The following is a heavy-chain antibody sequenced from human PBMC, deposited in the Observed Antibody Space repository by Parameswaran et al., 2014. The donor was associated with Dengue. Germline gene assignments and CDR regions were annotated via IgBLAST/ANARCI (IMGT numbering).Heavy chain of an antibody. CDR2: ISSSSSYI. CDR3: AREEDLRYCSGGSCYQDYYYYSMDV. Sequence: VRQMPGKGLEWVSSISSSSSYIYYADSVKGRFTISRDNAKNSLYLQMNSLRAEDTAVYYCAREEDLRYCSGGSCYQDYYYYSMDVWGQGTTVTVSS. V-gene: IGHV3-21*01. J-gene: IGHJ6*02. D-gene: IGHD2-15*01.